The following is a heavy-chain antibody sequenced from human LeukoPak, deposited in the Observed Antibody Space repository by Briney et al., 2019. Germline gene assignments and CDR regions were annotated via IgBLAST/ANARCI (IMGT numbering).Heavy chain of an antibody. J-gene: IGHJ4*02. CDR2: ISSSSSTI. V-gene: IGHV3-48*01. CDR3: ARILEGSDY. D-gene: IGHD2-15*01. Sequence: PGGSLRLSCAASGFTFSSYSMNWVRQAPGKGLEWVSYISSSSSTIYYADSVKGRFTISRANAKNSLYLQMNSLRAEDTAVYYCARILEGSDYWGQGTLVTVSS. CDR1: GFTFSSYS.